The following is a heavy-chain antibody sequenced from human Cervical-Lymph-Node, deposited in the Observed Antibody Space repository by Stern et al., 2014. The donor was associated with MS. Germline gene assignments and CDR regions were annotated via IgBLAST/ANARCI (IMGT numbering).Heavy chain of an antibody. V-gene: IGHV1-69*09. CDR2: IIPILSIT. D-gene: IGHD4-17*01. CDR3: ATLGVTTGDFDP. CDR1: GGTFSSSG. J-gene: IGHJ5*02. Sequence: VQLVESGSEVKKPGSSVRVFCKASGGTFSSSGISWVRQAPGQGLEWMGRIIPILSITNYAQNFQGRVTITADKSTSTAYMELSSLRSEDTAVYYCATLGVTTGDFDPWCQGTLVTVSS.